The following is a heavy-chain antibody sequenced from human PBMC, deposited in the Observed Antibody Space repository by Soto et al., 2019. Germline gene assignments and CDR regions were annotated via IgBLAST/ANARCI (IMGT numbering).Heavy chain of an antibody. CDR3: ARGPSAAFTYYFDY. CDR2: IYHSGST. J-gene: IGHJ4*02. D-gene: IGHD2-15*01. Sequence: SETLSLTCAVSGGSISSGGYSWSWIRQPPGKGLEWIGYIYHSGSTYYNPSLKSRVTISVDRSKNQLSLKMSSVTAADTAVYYCARGPSAAFTYYFDYWGQGTLVTVSS. CDR1: GGSISSGGYS. V-gene: IGHV4-30-2*01.